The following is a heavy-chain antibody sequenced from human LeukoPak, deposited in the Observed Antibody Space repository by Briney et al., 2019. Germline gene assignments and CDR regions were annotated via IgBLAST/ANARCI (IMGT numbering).Heavy chain of an antibody. Sequence: SETLSLTCAVYGGSFSGYYWSWIRQPPGKGLEWIGEINHSGSTNYNPSLKSRVTISVDTSKNQFSLKLSSVTAADTAVYYCARVNRNWGRRPLFDYWGQGTLVTVSS. CDR1: GGSFSGYY. J-gene: IGHJ4*02. CDR2: INHSGST. V-gene: IGHV4-34*01. D-gene: IGHD7-27*01. CDR3: ARVNRNWGRRPLFDY.